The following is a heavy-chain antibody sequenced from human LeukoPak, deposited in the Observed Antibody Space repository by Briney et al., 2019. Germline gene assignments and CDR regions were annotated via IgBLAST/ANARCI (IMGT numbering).Heavy chain of an antibody. CDR3: AGGGDSSGFYYYFDS. D-gene: IGHD3-22*01. CDR1: DGSISSGGYS. Sequence: SETLSLTCTVSDGSISSGGYSWNWIRQPPGKDLEWIGYIYHSGNTYYNPSLKSRVTISVDRSKNQFSLKLTSETAADTAVYYCAGGGDSSGFYYYFDSWGQGTLVTVSS. V-gene: IGHV4-30-2*01. J-gene: IGHJ4*02. CDR2: IYHSGNT.